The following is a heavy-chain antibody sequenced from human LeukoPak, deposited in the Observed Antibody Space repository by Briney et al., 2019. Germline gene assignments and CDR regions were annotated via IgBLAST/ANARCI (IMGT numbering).Heavy chain of an antibody. CDR1: GFTFNNYA. CDR3: AELGTTMIGGV. D-gene: IGHD3-10*02. V-gene: IGHV3-23*01. CDR2: ITGTGAYT. J-gene: IGHJ6*04. Sequence: GGSLRLSCAASGFTFNNYAMTWVRQAPGKGLEWVSAITGTGAYTNYADSVKGRFTISRDNAKNSLYLQMNSLRAEDTAVYYCAELGTTMIGGVWGKGTTVTISS.